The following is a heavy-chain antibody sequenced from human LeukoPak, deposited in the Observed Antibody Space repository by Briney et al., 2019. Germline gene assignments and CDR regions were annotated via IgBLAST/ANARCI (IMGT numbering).Heavy chain of an antibody. J-gene: IGHJ4*02. CDR1: GGSISSYH. D-gene: IGHD2-15*01. CDR2: IYYSGST. V-gene: IGHV4-59*01. CDR3: ARSRCSGGSCYPFDY. Sequence: SETLSLTCTVSGGSISSYHWSWIRQPPGKELEWIGYIYYSGSTNYNPSLKSRVTISVDTSKNQFSLKLSSVTAADTAVYYCARSRCSGGSCYPFDYWGQGTLVTVSS.